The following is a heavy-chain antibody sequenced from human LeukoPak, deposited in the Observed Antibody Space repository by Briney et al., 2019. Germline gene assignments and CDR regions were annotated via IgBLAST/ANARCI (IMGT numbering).Heavy chain of an antibody. CDR3: AKTRGRIVGAHSDAFDI. D-gene: IGHD1-26*01. V-gene: IGHV4-4*09. J-gene: IGHJ3*02. CDR1: GGSISSYY. Sequence: KASETLSLTCTVSGGSISSYYWSWIRQPPGKGLEWIGYIYTSGSTNYNPSLKSRVTISVDTSKNQFSLKLSSVTAADTAVYYCAKTRGRIVGAHSDAFDIWGQGTMVTVSS. CDR2: IYTSGST.